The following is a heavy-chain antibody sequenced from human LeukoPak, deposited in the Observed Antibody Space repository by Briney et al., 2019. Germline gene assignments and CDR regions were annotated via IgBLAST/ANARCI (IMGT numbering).Heavy chain of an antibody. Sequence: PSETLSLTCTVSGGSINSYYWSWIRQPPGKGLEWIGYIYYSGSTNYNPSLKSRVTISVDTSKNQFSLKLSSVTAADTAVYYCARISGWAGYNSNWFDPWGQGTLVTVSS. CDR1: GGSINSYY. J-gene: IGHJ5*02. D-gene: IGHD5-24*01. V-gene: IGHV4-59*08. CDR3: ARISGWAGYNSNWFDP. CDR2: IYYSGST.